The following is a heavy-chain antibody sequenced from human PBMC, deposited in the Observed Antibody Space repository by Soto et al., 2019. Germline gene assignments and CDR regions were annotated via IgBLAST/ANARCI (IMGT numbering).Heavy chain of an antibody. V-gene: IGHV1-18*01. Sequence: ASVKVSCKASGYTFTSYGISWVRQAPGQGLEWMGWISAYNGNTNYAQKLQGRVTMTTDTSTSTAYMEQRSLRSDDTAVYYCARSPLVTIFGVVIIPWFDPWGQGTLVTVSS. CDR3: ARSPLVTIFGVVIIPWFDP. J-gene: IGHJ5*02. CDR1: GYTFTSYG. CDR2: ISAYNGNT. D-gene: IGHD3-3*01.